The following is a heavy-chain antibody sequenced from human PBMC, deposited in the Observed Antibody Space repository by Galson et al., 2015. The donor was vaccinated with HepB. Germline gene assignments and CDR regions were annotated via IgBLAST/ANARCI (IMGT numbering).Heavy chain of an antibody. V-gene: IGHV1-69*13. CDR3: ARRPDEETGVGAFDI. Sequence: SVKVSCKASGGTFSSYAISWVRQAPGQGLEWMGGIIPIFGTANYAQKFQGRVTITADESTSTAYMELSSLRSEDTAVYCCARRPDEETGVGAFDIWGQGTMVTVSS. J-gene: IGHJ3*02. D-gene: IGHD1-26*01. CDR1: GGTFSSYA. CDR2: IIPIFGTA.